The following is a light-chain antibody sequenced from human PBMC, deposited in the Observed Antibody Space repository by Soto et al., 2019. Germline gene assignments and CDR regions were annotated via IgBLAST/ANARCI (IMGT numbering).Light chain of an antibody. Sequence: MCVDPVGRRTLSYRASQSVSSNLAWYQQKPGQAPRLLIYGASTRATGIPARFSGSGSGTEFTLTISGLQPEDFASYYCPHPNNWSWTFGQGTKVDIK. CDR2: GAS. V-gene: IGKV3-15*01. CDR3: PHPNNWSWT. J-gene: IGKJ1*01. CDR1: QSVSSN.